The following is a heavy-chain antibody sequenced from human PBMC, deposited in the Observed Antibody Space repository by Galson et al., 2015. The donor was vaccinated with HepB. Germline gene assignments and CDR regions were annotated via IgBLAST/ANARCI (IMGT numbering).Heavy chain of an antibody. CDR1: GFTFSSYS. V-gene: IGHV3-21*01. CDR3: ARDLGSSGYDAFDI. D-gene: IGHD6-19*01. Sequence: SLRLSCAASGFTFSSYSMNWVRQAPGKGLEWVSSISSSSSYIYYADSVKGRFTISRDNAKNSLYLQMNGLRAEDTAVYYCARDLGSSGYDAFDIWGQGTMVTVSS. J-gene: IGHJ3*02. CDR2: ISSSSSYI.